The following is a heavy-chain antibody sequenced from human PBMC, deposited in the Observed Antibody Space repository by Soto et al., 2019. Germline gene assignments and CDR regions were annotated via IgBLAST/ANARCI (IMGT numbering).Heavy chain of an antibody. CDR3: ARDRGDIAASASNYYYYYYGMDV. Sequence: SVKVSCKASGGTSSSYAISWVRQAPGQGLEWMGGIIPIFGTANYAQKFQGRVTITADKSTSTAYMELSSLRSEDTAVYYCARDRGDIAASASNYYYYYYGMDVWGQGTTVTVSS. D-gene: IGHD6-6*01. CDR2: IIPIFGTA. V-gene: IGHV1-69*06. CDR1: GGTSSSYA. J-gene: IGHJ6*02.